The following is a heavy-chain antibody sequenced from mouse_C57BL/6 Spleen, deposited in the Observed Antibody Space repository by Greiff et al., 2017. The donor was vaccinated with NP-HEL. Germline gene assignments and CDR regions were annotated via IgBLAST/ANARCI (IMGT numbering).Heavy chain of an antibody. D-gene: IGHD1-1*01. J-gene: IGHJ4*01. CDR1: GYTFTSYG. V-gene: IGHV1-81*01. CDR2: IYPRSGNT. Sequence: VQLQESGAELARPGASVKLSCKASGYTFTSYGISWVKQRTGQGLEWIGEIYPRSGNTYYNEKFKGKATLTADKSSSTAYMELRSLTSEDSAVYFCARGGDYYGSSSWAMDYWGQGTSVTVSS. CDR3: ARGGDYYGSSSWAMDY.